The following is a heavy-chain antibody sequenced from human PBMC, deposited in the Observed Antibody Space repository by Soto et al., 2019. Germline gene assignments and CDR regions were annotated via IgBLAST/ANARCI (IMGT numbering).Heavy chain of an antibody. D-gene: IGHD3-10*01. CDR3: AGPNGSGSPYYFDY. J-gene: IGHJ4*02. CDR2: IYYSGST. V-gene: IGHV4-39*01. Sequence: QLQLQESGPGLVKPSETLSLTCTVSGGSISSSSYYWGWIRQPPGKGLEWIGSIYYSGSTYYNPSLKSRVTISVDTSKNQFSLKLSSVTAADTAVYYCAGPNGSGSPYYFDYWGQGTLVTVSS. CDR1: GGSISSSSYY.